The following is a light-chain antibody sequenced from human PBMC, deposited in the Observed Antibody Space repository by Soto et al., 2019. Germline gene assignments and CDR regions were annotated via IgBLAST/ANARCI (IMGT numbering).Light chain of an antibody. V-gene: IGKV3D-20*02. CDR1: QSLSRNY. CDR3: QQRRSWQVT. J-gene: IGKJ5*01. Sequence: EIVLTQSPGTLSLSPGERATLSCRASQSLSRNYIAWYQHRPGQAPRLLIYGASSRATGIPDRFSGIGSGAVFTLTIAGLEPEDFAVYYCQQRRSWQVTFGQGTRLEIK. CDR2: GAS.